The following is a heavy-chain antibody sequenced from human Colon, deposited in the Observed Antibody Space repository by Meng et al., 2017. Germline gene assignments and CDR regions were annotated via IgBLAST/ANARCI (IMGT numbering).Heavy chain of an antibody. D-gene: IGHD2-15*01. CDR1: GYTFIDNH. CDR3: ARDATGLRAFDL. Sequence: QVEVLQCGYEVKKPWASVKVSCKASGYTFIDNHLHWIRQAPGQGLEWMGWVNPKSADTTYAQNFQGRVTMTRDTSINTAYMELTSLRSNDTAVYYCARDATGLRAFDLWGQGTVVTVSS. V-gene: IGHV1-2*02. CDR2: VNPKSADT. J-gene: IGHJ3*01.